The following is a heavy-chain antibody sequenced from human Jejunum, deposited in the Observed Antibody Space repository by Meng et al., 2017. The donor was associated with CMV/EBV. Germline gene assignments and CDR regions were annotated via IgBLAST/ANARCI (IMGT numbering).Heavy chain of an antibody. D-gene: IGHD2-2*01. CDR1: GYSFTTYA. V-gene: IGHV1-3*01. CDR3: VRTGCSSSSCYDY. Sequence: VRLVQSGAEVKKPGASVKVSCKASGYSFTTYAMHWVRQAPGQRLEWMGWINAGNGNTKYSEKFQSRVTITRDTAASTAYMELSSLRSEDTAVYYCVRTGCSSSSCYDYWGQGTLVTVSS. J-gene: IGHJ4*02. CDR2: INAGNGNT.